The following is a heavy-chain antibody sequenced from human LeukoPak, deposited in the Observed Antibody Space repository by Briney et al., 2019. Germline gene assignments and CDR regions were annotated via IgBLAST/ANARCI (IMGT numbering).Heavy chain of an antibody. Sequence: GESLKLSCKGSGYSFTNYWIAWVRQMPGKGLEWMEIIFPGDSDTRYSPSFQGQVAISADKSISTAYLQWSSLKASDTAMYYCARLGRQLSLRGEAFDIWGQGTMVSISS. J-gene: IGHJ3*02. V-gene: IGHV5-51*01. CDR2: IFPGDSDT. CDR1: GYSFTNYW. CDR3: ARLGRQLSLRGEAFDI. D-gene: IGHD3-16*01.